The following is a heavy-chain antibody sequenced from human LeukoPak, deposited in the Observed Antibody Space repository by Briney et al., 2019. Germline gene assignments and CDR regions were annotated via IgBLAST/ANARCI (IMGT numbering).Heavy chain of an antibody. CDR1: SGPLSSRSYH. CDR2: IYYNGST. CDR3: ARHSGYYYARDAFDI. D-gene: IGHD3-22*01. V-gene: IGHV4-39*01. J-gene: IGHJ3*02. Sequence: SETLSLPCTASSGPLSSRSYHWAPVRKPPAKGLGWYGVIYYNGSTYYSPFLECRVNLSVDMYKNLFSLKLTSVTAADTAVYYCARHSGYYYARDAFDIWGQGTMVTVSS.